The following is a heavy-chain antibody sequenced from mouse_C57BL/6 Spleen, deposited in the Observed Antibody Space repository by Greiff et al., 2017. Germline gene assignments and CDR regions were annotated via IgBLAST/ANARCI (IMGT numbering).Heavy chain of an antibody. Sequence: EVKLMESGPELVKPGASVKISCKASGYSFTGYYLNWVKQSPEKSLEWIGEINPSTGGTTSNQKFKAKATLTVDKSSSTAYMQLKSLTSEDSAVYYCARREGTFDYWGQGTTLTVSS. CDR2: INPSTGGT. CDR1: GYSFTGYY. CDR3: ARREGTFDY. V-gene: IGHV1-42*01. J-gene: IGHJ2*01.